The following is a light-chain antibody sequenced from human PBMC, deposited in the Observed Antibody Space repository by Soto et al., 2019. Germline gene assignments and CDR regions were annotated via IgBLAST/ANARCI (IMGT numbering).Light chain of an antibody. CDR2: SSN. CDR1: SSNIGSNT. CDR3: AAWEDSLNGPV. Sequence: QSALTQPPSASGTPGQRVTISCSGSSSNIGSNTVNWYQQLPGTAPKLLIYSSNQRPSGVPDRFSGSKSGTSASLASSGLQSEDEADYYCAAWEDSLNGPVFGTGTKVTVL. V-gene: IGLV1-44*01. J-gene: IGLJ1*01.